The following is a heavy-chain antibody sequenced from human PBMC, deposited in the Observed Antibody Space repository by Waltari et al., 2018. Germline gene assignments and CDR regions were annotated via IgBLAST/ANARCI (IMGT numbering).Heavy chain of an antibody. CDR2: INPNSGGT. J-gene: IGHJ4*02. CDR1: GYTFTGYY. D-gene: IGHD4-17*01. CDR3: ARESSHGDPPSTLDY. V-gene: IGHV1-2*06. Sequence: QVQLVQSGAEVKKPGASVKVSCKASGYTFTGYYMHWVRQAPGQGLEWMGRINPNSGGTNYAQKFQGRVTMTRDTSISTAYMELSRLRSDDTAVYYCARESSHGDPPSTLDYWGQGTLVTVSS.